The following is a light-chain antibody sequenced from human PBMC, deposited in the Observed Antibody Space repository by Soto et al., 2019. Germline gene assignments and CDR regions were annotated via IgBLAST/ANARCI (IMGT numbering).Light chain of an antibody. Sequence: IVFTQSPGPLSLSPGERATLSSRASQSVSSIYSAWYQQKPGQAPRILIYGASSRATGIPDRFSGSGSGTDFTLTISRLEAEDFAVYYCQQYGSSALTFGGGTKVDIK. CDR1: QSVSSIY. CDR2: GAS. CDR3: QQYGSSALT. J-gene: IGKJ4*01. V-gene: IGKV3-20*01.